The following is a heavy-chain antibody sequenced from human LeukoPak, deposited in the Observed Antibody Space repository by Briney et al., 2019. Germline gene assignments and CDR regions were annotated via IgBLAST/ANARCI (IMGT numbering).Heavy chain of an antibody. CDR3: ARWSAAMGAFDI. CDR1: GGSISSYY. CDR2: IYYSGST. V-gene: IGHV4-59*12. D-gene: IGHD5-18*01. Sequence: PSETLSLTCTVSGGSISSYYWSWIRQPPGKGLEWIGYIYYSGSTSYNPSLKSRVTMSVDTSKNQFSLKLSSVTAADTAVYYCARWSAAMGAFDIWGQGTMVTVSS. J-gene: IGHJ3*02.